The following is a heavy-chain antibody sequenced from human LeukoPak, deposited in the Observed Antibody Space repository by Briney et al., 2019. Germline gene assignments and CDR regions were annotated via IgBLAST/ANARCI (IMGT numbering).Heavy chain of an antibody. D-gene: IGHD3-9*01. V-gene: IGHV4-59*01. CDR3: GRGNYDILTGYYSFDY. CDR1: GGSINSYY. J-gene: IGHJ4*02. CDR2: IYYSGRT. Sequence: SSETLSLTCTVSGGSINSYYWSWIRQPPGKGLEWIGYIYYSGRTNHNPSLKSRVTISVNTSKNQFSLKLSSVTAADTAVYYCGRGNYDILTGYYSFDYWGQGTLVTVSS.